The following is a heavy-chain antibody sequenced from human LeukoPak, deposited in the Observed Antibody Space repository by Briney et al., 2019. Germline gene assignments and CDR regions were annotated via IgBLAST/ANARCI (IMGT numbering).Heavy chain of an antibody. CDR2: IYNTAST. CDR3: ARDAGSGVDY. V-gene: IGHV4-59*01. D-gene: IGHD1-1*01. Sequence: SETLSLTCTVSGGPIMNYWWTWIRQPPVKGLEWIGYIYNTASTNYNPSLKSRVTISVDMSKNLFSLKLTSVTAADTAVYYCARDAGSGVDYWGQGALVTVSS. CDR1: GGPIMNYW. J-gene: IGHJ4*02.